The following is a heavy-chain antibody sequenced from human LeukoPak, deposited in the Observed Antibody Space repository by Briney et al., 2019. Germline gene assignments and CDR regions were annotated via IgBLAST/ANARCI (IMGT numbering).Heavy chain of an antibody. CDR2: ISSNGGST. D-gene: IGHD3-22*01. V-gene: IGHV3-64*01. Sequence: GGSPRLSCAASGFTFSSYAMHWVRQAPGKGLEYVSAISSNGGSTYYANSVKGRFTISRDNSKNTLHLQMGSLRAEDMAVYYCARVSSGYFDYWGQGTLVVVSS. CDR3: ARVSSGYFDY. J-gene: IGHJ4*02. CDR1: GFTFSSYA.